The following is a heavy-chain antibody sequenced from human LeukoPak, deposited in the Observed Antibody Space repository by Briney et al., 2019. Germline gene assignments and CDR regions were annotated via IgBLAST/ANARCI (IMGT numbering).Heavy chain of an antibody. J-gene: IGHJ4*02. V-gene: IGHV4-59*08. Sequence: SGTLSLTCTVSGGSISSYYWGWIRQPPGKGLEWIGYIYNSGSTTYNPSLKSRVTISLDTSKNQFSLKLRSVTAADTAVYYWARPTWHYDSSGHVAYYFDYWGQGTLVTVSS. CDR2: IYNSGST. D-gene: IGHD3-22*01. CDR1: GGSISSYY. CDR3: ARPTWHYDSSGHVAYYFDY.